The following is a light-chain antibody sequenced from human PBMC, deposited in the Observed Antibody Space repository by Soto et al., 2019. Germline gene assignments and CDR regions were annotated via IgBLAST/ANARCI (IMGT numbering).Light chain of an antibody. CDR3: LQHNRYPWLT. V-gene: IGKV1-17*01. Sequence: DIQITQSPSSLSASVGDRVTIACRASQGISHDLGWYQQKPGKAPKRLIYAASSLQSGGPSRFSGRGSGTEFTLTISSLQPEDCATDYCLQHNRYPWLTFGGGTKVEIK. CDR2: AAS. CDR1: QGISHD. J-gene: IGKJ4*01.